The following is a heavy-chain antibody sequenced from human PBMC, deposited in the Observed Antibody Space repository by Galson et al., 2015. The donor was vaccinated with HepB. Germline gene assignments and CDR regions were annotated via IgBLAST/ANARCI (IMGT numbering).Heavy chain of an antibody. J-gene: IGHJ3*02. CDR2: IYWDDDK. D-gene: IGHD3-9*01. CDR1: GFSLSTSAVG. V-gene: IGHV2-5*02. CDR3: ARTSNYDILTGYYKDDAFDM. Sequence: PALVKPTQTLTLTCTFSGFSLSTSAVGVGWIRQPPGKALEWLALIYWDDDKRYSLSLKSRLTITKDTSRKQVVLTMTNMDPVDTATYYCARTSNYDILTGYYKDDAFDMWGKGTMVTVFS.